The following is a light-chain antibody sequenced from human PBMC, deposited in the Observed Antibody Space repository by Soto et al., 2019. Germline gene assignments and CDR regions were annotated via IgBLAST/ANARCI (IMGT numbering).Light chain of an antibody. J-gene: IGKJ1*01. V-gene: IGKV1-9*01. CDR1: QGISTY. Sequence: IQLTQSPSSLSASVGDRVTITCRASQGISTYLAWYQQKPGKAPKLLVYAASTLQSGVPSRFSGDGSGTDFTLTISSLPPEDFVTYYCQQLHSYPRTFGEGTKVEVK. CDR2: AAS. CDR3: QQLHSYPRT.